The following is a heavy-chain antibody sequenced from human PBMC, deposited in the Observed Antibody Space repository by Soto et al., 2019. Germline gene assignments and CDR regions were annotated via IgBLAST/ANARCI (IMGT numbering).Heavy chain of an antibody. CDR2: INAGNGNT. CDR3: VKDRAYYYDRMAPSTFYQ. Sequence: GASVKVSCKASGYTFTSYAMHWLRQAPGQRLEWMGWINAGNGNTKYSQKFQGRVTITRDTSASTAYMELSSLRAEDTAVYYCVKDRAYYYDRMAPSTFYQWVQEPLVTVPS. V-gene: IGHV1-3*01. D-gene: IGHD3-22*01. J-gene: IGHJ4*02. CDR1: GYTFTSYA.